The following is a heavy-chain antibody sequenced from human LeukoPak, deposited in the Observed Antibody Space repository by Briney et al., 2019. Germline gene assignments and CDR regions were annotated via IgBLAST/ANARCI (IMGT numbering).Heavy chain of an antibody. CDR2: IRYDGSNK. Sequence: GGSLRLSCAASGFTFSSYGMHWARQGPGKGLEWVAFIRYDGSNKYYADSVKGRFTISRDNSKNTLYLQMNSLRAEDTAVYYCAKDRLPYCSSTSCYWRYAFDIWGQGTMVTVSS. D-gene: IGHD2-2*01. CDR1: GFTFSSYG. V-gene: IGHV3-30*02. CDR3: AKDRLPYCSSTSCYWRYAFDI. J-gene: IGHJ3*02.